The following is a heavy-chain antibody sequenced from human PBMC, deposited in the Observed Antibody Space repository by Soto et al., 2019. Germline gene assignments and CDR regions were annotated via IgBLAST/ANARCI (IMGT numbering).Heavy chain of an antibody. D-gene: IGHD3-22*01. Sequence: SVKVSCKASGGTFSSYAISWVRQAPGQGLEWMGGIIPIFGTANYAQKFQGRVTITADESTSTAYMEPSSLRSEDTAVYYCASLGAYYYDSSGYYPGGYWCQGTLVTVSS. CDR3: ASLGAYYYDSSGYYPGGY. CDR2: IIPIFGTA. CDR1: GGTFSSYA. J-gene: IGHJ4*02. V-gene: IGHV1-69*13.